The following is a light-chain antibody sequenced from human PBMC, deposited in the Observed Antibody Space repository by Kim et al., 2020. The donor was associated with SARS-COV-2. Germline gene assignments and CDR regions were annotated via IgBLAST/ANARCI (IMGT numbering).Light chain of an antibody. Sequence: SYELTQPPSVSVAPGKTASITCGGNKMGGKCVHWYQQKPGQSPVLVIYYDSDRPSGIPERFSGSNSGNTATLTISRVEAGDEADYHCQVRDSGSDHWVFGAGTQLTVL. V-gene: IGLV3-21*01. CDR2: YDS. CDR3: QVRDSGSDHWV. CDR1: KMGGKC. J-gene: IGLJ3*02.